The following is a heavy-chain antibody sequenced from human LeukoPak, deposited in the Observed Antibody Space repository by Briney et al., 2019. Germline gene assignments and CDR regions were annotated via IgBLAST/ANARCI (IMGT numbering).Heavy chain of an antibody. CDR1: GYSISSGYY. CDR3: ARVEGSGWSYAYFDY. V-gene: IGHV4-38-2*02. J-gene: IGHJ4*02. CDR2: IYYSGST. D-gene: IGHD6-19*01. Sequence: KPSETLSLTCTVSGYSISSGYYWGWIRQPPGKGLEWIGSIYYSGSTYYNPSLKSRVTISVDTSKNQFSLKLSSVTAADTAVYYCARVEGSGWSYAYFDYWGQGTLVTVSS.